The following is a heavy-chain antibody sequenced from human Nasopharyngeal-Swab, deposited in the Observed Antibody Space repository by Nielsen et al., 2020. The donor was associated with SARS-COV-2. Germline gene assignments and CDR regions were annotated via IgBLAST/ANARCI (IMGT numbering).Heavy chain of an antibody. V-gene: IGHV3-48*03. CDR1: GLTFSSYE. J-gene: IGHJ4*02. D-gene: IGHD3-10*01. Sequence: GEFLKISCVVSGLTFSSYEMNWVRQAPGKGLEWVSHISRFAGTIWYADSVKGRFTISRDNAKNSMYLQMNSLTADDTGVYYCTTDDPGIREFAHWGQGTLVTVSS. CDR2: ISRFAGTI. CDR3: TTDDPGIREFAH.